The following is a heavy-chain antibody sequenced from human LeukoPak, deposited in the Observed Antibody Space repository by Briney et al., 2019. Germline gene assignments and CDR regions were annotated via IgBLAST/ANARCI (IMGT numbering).Heavy chain of an antibody. Sequence: GGSLRLSCAASGFTFSSYSMNWVRQAPGKGLEWVSSISSSGSYIYYADSVKGRFTISRDNAKNSLYLQMNSLRAEDTAVYYCAKGTTVTTHDAFDIWGQGTMVTVSS. J-gene: IGHJ3*02. D-gene: IGHD4-17*01. CDR1: GFTFSSYS. V-gene: IGHV3-21*01. CDR3: AKGTTVTTHDAFDI. CDR2: ISSSGSYI.